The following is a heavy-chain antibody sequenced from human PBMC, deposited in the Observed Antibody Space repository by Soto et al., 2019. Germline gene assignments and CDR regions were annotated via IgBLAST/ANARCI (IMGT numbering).Heavy chain of an antibody. J-gene: IGHJ3*02. CDR2: ISYDGSNK. CDR1: GFTFSSYG. D-gene: IGHD3-22*01. Sequence: QVQLVESGGGVVQPGRSLRLSCAASGFTFSSYGMHWVRQAPGKGLEWVAVISYDGSNKYYADSVKGRFTISRDNSKNTLYLQMNSLRAEDTAVYYCAKDSSYYDSSGYYYAGSDAFDIWGQGTMVTVSS. V-gene: IGHV3-30*18. CDR3: AKDSSYYDSSGYYYAGSDAFDI.